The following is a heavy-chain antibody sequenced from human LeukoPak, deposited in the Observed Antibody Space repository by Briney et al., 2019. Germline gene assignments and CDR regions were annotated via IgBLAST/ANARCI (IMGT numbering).Heavy chain of an antibody. CDR1: GYTFTSYD. D-gene: IGHD3-10*01. Sequence: ASVKVSCKASGYTFTSYDINWVRQATGQGLEWMGWMNPNSGNTGYAQKFRGRVTMTRNTSISTAYMELSSLRSEDTAVYYCARGVTMVRGVLYYYYGMDVWGQGTTVTVSS. V-gene: IGHV1-8*01. J-gene: IGHJ6*02. CDR2: MNPNSGNT. CDR3: ARGVTMVRGVLYYYYGMDV.